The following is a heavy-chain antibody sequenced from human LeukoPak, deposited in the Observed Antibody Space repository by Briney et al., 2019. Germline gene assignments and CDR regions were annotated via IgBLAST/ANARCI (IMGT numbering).Heavy chain of an antibody. CDR2: IYHSGST. CDR1: GYSISSGYY. CDR3: ARDRYDGSGSYRPSSWFDP. J-gene: IGHJ5*02. V-gene: IGHV4-38-2*02. D-gene: IGHD3-10*01. Sequence: PSETLSLTCTVSGYSISSGYYWGWIRQPPGKGLEWIGSIYHSGSTYYNPSLKSRVTISVDTSKNQFSLKLSSVTAADTAVYYCARDRYDGSGSYRPSSWFDPWGQGTLVTVSS.